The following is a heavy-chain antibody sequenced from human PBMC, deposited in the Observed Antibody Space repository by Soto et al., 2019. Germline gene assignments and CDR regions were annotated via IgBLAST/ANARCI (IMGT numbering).Heavy chain of an antibody. V-gene: IGHV1-69*13. CDR1: GGTFSSYA. CDR2: IIPIFGTA. CDR3: ALPGVYAGNIVGATVLDQG. J-gene: IGHJ4*02. Sequence: GASVKVSCKASGGTFSSYAISWVRQAPGQGLEWMGGIIPIFGTANYAQKFQGRVTITADESTSTAYMELSSLRSEDTAVYYCALPGVYAGNIVGATVLDQGWGQGTLVTVSS. D-gene: IGHD1-26*01.